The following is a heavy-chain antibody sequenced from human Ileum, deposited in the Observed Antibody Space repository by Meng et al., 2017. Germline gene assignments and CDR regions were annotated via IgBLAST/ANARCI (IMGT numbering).Heavy chain of an antibody. V-gene: IGHV2-5*02. CDR1: GFSLRTRTVG. J-gene: IGHJ5*02. CDR3: AHRIAYSSDYNVGWFDP. Sequence: SGPTLVKPTETLTLTCTFSGFSLRTRTVGVGWLRQPPGKALECLALIYWDDDKRYNPSLKNRLSITKDTSENQVVLTMTNMDPADTATYYCAHRIAYSSDYNVGWFDPWRPGCLITVSS. CDR2: IYWDDDK. D-gene: IGHD6-25*01.